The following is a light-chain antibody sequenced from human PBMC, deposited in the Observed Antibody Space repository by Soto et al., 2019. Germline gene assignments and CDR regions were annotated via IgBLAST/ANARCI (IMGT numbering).Light chain of an antibody. CDR3: QQRSKWIT. CDR2: GAS. V-gene: IGKV3D-20*02. CDR1: QSVSSSY. Sequence: EIVLTQTPGTLSLSPGERAIRSCRASQSVSSSYLAWYQQKPGQAPRPLIYGASSRATGIPARFSGSGSGTDFTLTISSLEPEDSALYYCQQRSKWITLGQGTRLEIK. J-gene: IGKJ5*01.